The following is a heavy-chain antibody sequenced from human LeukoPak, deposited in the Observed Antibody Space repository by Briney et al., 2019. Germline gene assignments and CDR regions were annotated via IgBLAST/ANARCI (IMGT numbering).Heavy chain of an antibody. J-gene: IGHJ4*02. Sequence: GASVTVSCKASGYTFTGYYLHWVRQAPGQGLEWMGWIIPDSGDTNYAQKFQGRVTMTRDTSITTAYMELSRLRSDDTAVYYCARRGYGGNSLFDYWGQGTLVTVSS. CDR2: IIPDSGDT. CDR1: GYTFTGYY. V-gene: IGHV1-2*02. CDR3: ARRGYGGNSLFDY. D-gene: IGHD4-23*01.